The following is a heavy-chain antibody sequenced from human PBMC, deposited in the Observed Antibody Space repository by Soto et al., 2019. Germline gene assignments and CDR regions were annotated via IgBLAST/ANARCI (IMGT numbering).Heavy chain of an antibody. V-gene: IGHV4-59*08. J-gene: IGHJ6*03. CDR1: GGSISSYY. CDR3: ARRERDIVVVPAAMQKYYYYYYMDV. D-gene: IGHD2-2*01. Sequence: SETLSLTCTVSGGSISSYYWSWIRQPPGKGLEWIGYIYYSGSTNYNPSLKSRATISVDTSKNQFSLTLSSVTAADTAVYSCARRERDIVVVPAAMQKYYYYYYMDVWGKGTTVTVSS. CDR2: IYYSGST.